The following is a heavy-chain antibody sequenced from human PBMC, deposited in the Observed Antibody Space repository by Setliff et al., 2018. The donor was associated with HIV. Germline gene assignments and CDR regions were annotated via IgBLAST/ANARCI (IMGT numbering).Heavy chain of an antibody. CDR3: AGDLSGGDDY. CDR1: GFTFSSYE. CDR2: ISSSGSTI. J-gene: IGHJ4*02. V-gene: IGHV3-48*03. D-gene: IGHD3-10*01. Sequence: QAGGSLRLSCAASGFTFSSYEMNWVRQAAGKGLEWVSYISSSGSTIYYADSVKGRFTISRDNAKNSLYLQMDRLRPEDTAVYYCAGDLSGGDDYWGQGTRVTVSS.